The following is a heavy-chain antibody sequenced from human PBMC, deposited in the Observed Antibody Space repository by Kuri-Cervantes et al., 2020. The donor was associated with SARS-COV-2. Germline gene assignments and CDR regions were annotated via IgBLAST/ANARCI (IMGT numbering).Heavy chain of an antibody. J-gene: IGHJ4*02. V-gene: IGHV3-48*02. D-gene: IGHD3-22*01. CDR1: GFTFSSYS. CDR2: ISSSSSTI. CDR3: ARGSNYYDSSGYYS. Sequence: GESLKISCAASGFTFSSYSMNWVRQAPGKGLEWVSYISSSSSTIYYADSVKGRSTISRDNAKNSLYLQMNSLRDEDTAVYYCARGSNYYDSSGYYSWGQGTLVTVSS.